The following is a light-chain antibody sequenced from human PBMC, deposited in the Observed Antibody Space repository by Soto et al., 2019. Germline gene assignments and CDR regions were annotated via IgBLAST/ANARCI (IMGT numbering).Light chain of an antibody. Sequence: EVVMTQSPATLSVSPGERATLSCRASQSVSSSYLAWYQQKPGQAPRLLIYGASSRATGIPDRFSGSGSGTDFTLTISSLQPEDFATYYCQQSYSTPITFGPGTTVDIK. V-gene: IGKV3D-20*02. CDR1: QSVSSSY. CDR3: QQSYSTPIT. J-gene: IGKJ3*01. CDR2: GAS.